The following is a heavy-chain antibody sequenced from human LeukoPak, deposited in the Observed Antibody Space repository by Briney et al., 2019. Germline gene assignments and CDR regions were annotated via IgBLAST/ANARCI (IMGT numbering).Heavy chain of an antibody. Sequence: PSETLSLTCTVSGDSIRTYYWSWIRQPPGKGLEWIGYIYYSGSTNYKPSLKSRVTISVDTSKNQFSLKLRSVTAADTAVYYCARGYDNSGYILDYWGQGTLVTVSS. CDR2: IYYSGST. J-gene: IGHJ4*02. CDR1: GDSIRTYY. CDR3: ARGYDNSGYILDY. D-gene: IGHD3-22*01. V-gene: IGHV4-59*01.